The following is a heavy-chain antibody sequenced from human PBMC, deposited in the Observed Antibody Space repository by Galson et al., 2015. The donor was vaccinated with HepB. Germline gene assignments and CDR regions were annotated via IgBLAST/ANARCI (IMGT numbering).Heavy chain of an antibody. Sequence: ETLSLTCAVYGGSFSGYYWSWIRQPPGKGLEWIGEINHSGSTNYNPSLKSRVTISVDTSKNQFSLKLSSVTAADTAVYYCARSSFWSGYDWFDPWGRGTLVTVSS. CDR2: INHSGST. V-gene: IGHV4-34*01. D-gene: IGHD3-3*01. CDR3: ARSSFWSGYDWFDP. CDR1: GGSFSGYY. J-gene: IGHJ5*02.